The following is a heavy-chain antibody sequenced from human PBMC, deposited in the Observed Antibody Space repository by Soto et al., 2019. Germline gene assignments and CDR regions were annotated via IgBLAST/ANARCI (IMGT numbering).Heavy chain of an antibody. CDR1: GGTFSSYA. V-gene: IGHV1-69*13. CDR2: IIPIFGTA. Sequence: GASVKVSCKASGGTFSSYAISWVRQAPGQGLEWMGGIIPIFGTANYAQKFQGRVTITADESTSTAYMELSSLRSEDTAVHYCAFTFNIAAAYFDYWGQGTLVTVSS. J-gene: IGHJ4*02. CDR3: AFTFNIAAAYFDY. D-gene: IGHD6-13*01.